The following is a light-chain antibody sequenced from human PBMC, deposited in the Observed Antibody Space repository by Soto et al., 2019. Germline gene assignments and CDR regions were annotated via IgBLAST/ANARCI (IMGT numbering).Light chain of an antibody. Sequence: SYELTQPPSVSVSPGQTASITCSGDKLGDKYACWYQQKPGQSPVLVIYQDSKRPSGIPERFSGSNSGNTATLTISGTQAMDEADYYCQAWDSSTACVVFVGGTKVT. CDR2: QDS. V-gene: IGLV3-1*01. CDR1: KLGDKY. J-gene: IGLJ2*01. CDR3: QAWDSSTACVV.